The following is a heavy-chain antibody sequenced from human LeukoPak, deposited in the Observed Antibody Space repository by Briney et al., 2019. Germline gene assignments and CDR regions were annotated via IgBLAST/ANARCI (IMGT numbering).Heavy chain of an antibody. D-gene: IGHD3-16*01. CDR1: GFTFGSYD. J-gene: IGHJ3*02. CDR2: IGIAGDT. V-gene: IGHV3-13*01. Sequence: GGSLRLSCVASGFTFGSYDMNWVRQAPGKGLEWVSGIGIAGDTYYPGSVKGRFTVSRENAKNSLYLQMNSLRAEDTAVYYCAREITPMGAGFDAFDIWGRGTMVTVSS. CDR3: AREITPMGAGFDAFDI.